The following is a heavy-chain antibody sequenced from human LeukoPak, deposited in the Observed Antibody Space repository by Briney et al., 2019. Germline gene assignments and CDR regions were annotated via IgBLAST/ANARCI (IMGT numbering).Heavy chain of an antibody. V-gene: IGHV1-46*01. D-gene: IGHD3-10*01. Sequence: GASVKVSCKAYGYTFTSYYMHWVRQAPGQGLEWMGIINPSGGSTSYAQKFQGRVTMTRDTSTSTVYMELSSLRSEDTAVYYCASAMVRGVIMFDYWGQGTLVTVSS. CDR2: INPSGGST. CDR1: GYTFTSYY. J-gene: IGHJ4*02. CDR3: ASAMVRGVIMFDY.